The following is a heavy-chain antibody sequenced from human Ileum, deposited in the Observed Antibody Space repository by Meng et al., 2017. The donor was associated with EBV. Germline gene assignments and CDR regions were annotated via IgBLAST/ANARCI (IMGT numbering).Heavy chain of an antibody. D-gene: IGHD3-16*01. Sequence: EVYVGGAGGGCVRPGGCLRPSCAASGFTFSRVWMIWVRQTPGKGLEWVGRIRSKSAGGTTDYAATVKGRFTISRDDSEYTLYLQMNSLKTEDTAVYYCTTWGGNWGQGTLVTVSS. CDR3: TTWGGN. J-gene: IGHJ1*01. V-gene: IGHV3-15*01. CDR1: GFTFSRVW. CDR2: IRSKSAGGTT.